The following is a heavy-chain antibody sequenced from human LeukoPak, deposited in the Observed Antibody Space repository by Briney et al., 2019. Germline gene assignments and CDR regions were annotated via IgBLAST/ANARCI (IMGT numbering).Heavy chain of an antibody. D-gene: IGHD3-22*01. CDR3: ARLYWYYYDNGPGGSDAFDF. Sequence: GASVKVACKTSGYTFTNYAMNWVRQAPGQGLEWMGWINTNTGNPTYAHDFTGRFVFSLDTSVSTAYLQISSLKAEDTAVYYCARLYWYYYDNGPGGSDAFDFWGQGTMVTVSS. J-gene: IGHJ3*01. CDR2: INTNTGNP. V-gene: IGHV7-4-1*02. CDR1: GYTFTNYA.